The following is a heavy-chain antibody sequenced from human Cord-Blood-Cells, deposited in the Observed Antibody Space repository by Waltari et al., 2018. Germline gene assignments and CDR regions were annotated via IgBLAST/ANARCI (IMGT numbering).Heavy chain of an antibody. Sequence: QVQLQQWGAGLLKPSETLSLTCAVYGGSFSGYYWSWIRQPPGKGLEWIGEINHSGSTNYNPSLKRRVPISVDTSKNQFSLKLSSVTAADTAVYYCARGPDLWFGELYFDYWGQGTLVTVSS. J-gene: IGHJ4*02. CDR2: INHSGST. CDR1: GGSFSGYY. D-gene: IGHD3-10*01. CDR3: ARGPDLWFGELYFDY. V-gene: IGHV4-34*01.